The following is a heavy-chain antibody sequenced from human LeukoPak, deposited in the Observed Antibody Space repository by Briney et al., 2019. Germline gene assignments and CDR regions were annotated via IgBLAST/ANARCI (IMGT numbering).Heavy chain of an antibody. CDR2: VSGSSDTT. D-gene: IGHD5-18*01. CDR3: ANREGGYTYDPFDY. CDR1: GFTFSTYA. V-gene: IGHV3-23*01. Sequence: GGSLRLSCAASGFTFSTYAMSWVRQAPGRGLEWVSAVSGSSDTTYYADSVKGRFTISRDNSKNTLYLQMNSLRAEDTAVYYCANREGGYTYDPFDYWGQGTLVTVSS. J-gene: IGHJ4*02.